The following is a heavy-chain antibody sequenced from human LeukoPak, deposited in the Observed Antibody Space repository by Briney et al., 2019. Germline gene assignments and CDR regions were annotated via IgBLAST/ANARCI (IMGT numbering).Heavy chain of an antibody. CDR1: GFTISSG. J-gene: IGHJ4*02. V-gene: IGHV3-30*18. CDR3: AKGELHFNTCSFDY. D-gene: IGHD1-26*01. Sequence: GGSLRLSCAASGFTISSGMHWVRQAPGKGLEWVAVISYDGNHKYYGDSVKGRFTISRDNSRNTLYLQMDSLKTEDTAVYYCAKGELHFNTCSFDYWGQGTLVTVSS. CDR2: ISYDGNHK.